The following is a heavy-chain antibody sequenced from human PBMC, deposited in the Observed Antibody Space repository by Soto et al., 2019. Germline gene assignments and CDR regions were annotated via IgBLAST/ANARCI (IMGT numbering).Heavy chain of an antibody. Sequence: PSETLSLTCTVSGGSISSGGYYWSWIRQHPGKGLEWIGYIYYSGSTYYNPSLKSRVTISVDTSKNQFSLKLSSVTAADTAVYYCATSLGGYYYDRSGYIGGAFDIWGQGTMVTVSS. V-gene: IGHV4-31*03. CDR1: GGSISSGGYY. CDR2: IYYSGST. D-gene: IGHD3-22*01. J-gene: IGHJ3*02. CDR3: ATSLGGYYYDRSGYIGGAFDI.